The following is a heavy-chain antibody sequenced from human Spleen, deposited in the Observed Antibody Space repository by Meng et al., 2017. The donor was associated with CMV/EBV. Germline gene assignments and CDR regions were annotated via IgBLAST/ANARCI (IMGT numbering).Heavy chain of an antibody. Sequence: GESLKISCKASGYRFGDSWIGWVRQMPGKGLEWMGFVYPGDSDIKYNPSFEGHVTISADRSISTAYLNWSSPKASDTAMYYCATVRGYCGSTTCYVFDFWGQGTLVTVSS. J-gene: IGHJ4*02. CDR3: ATVRGYCGSTTCYVFDF. CDR2: VYPGDSDI. D-gene: IGHD2-2*01. V-gene: IGHV5-51*01. CDR1: GYRFGDSW.